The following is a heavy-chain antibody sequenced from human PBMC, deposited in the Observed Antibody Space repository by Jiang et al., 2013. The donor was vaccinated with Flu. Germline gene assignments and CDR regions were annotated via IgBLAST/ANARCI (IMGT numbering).Heavy chain of an antibody. CDR2: ISFDGGSK. D-gene: IGHD3-22*01. V-gene: IGHV3-30*18. Sequence: VQLVESGGGVVQPGRSLRLSCAASRFTFNSYGVHWVRQAPGKGLEWVAVISFDGGSKYYADSVKGRFTISRDNSKNTLYLQMSTLRAEDTAVYYCAKDRIRYFYDNSGYYFDHWGQGTLVTVSS. CDR3: AKDRIRYFYDNSGYYFDH. CDR1: RFTFNSYG. J-gene: IGHJ4*02.